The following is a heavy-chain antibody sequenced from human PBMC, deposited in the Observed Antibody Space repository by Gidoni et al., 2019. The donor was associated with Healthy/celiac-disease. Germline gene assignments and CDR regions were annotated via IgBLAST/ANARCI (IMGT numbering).Heavy chain of an antibody. CDR3: ARDLYYYDSSAVYGCAFDI. D-gene: IGHD3-22*01. V-gene: IGHV3-21*01. J-gene: IGHJ3*02. Sequence: EVQLVESGGGLVKPGGSLRLSCAASGFTFSSYSMNWVRQAPGKGLEWVSSISSSSSDIYYADSVKGRFTISRDNAKNSLYLQMNSLRAEDTAVYYCARDLYYYDSSAVYGCAFDIWGQGTMVTVSS. CDR2: ISSSSSDI. CDR1: GFTFSSYS.